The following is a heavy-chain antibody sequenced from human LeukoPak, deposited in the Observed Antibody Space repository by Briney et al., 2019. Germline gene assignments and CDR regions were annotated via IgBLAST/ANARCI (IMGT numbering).Heavy chain of an antibody. CDR2: ISGDVGST. V-gene: IGHV3-43*02. CDR3: AKDMGYDILTGPGY. CDR1: GFTLDDYA. D-gene: IGHD3-9*01. J-gene: IGHJ4*02. Sequence: VRSLRLSCAASGFTLDDYAMHWVRQAPGKGLEWVSVISGDVGSTYYATSVKGRFNISRDNSKNSLYLQMNSLRTEDTALYYCAKDMGYDILTGPGYWGQGALVTVSS.